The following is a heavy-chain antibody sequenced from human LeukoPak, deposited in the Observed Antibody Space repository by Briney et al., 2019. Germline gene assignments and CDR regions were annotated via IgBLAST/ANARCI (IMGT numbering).Heavy chain of an antibody. CDR3: ARDRDWNDR. V-gene: IGHV3-21*01. CDR2: ISSSSSYM. Sequence: PGGSLRLSCAASGFTFSSYSMNWVRQAPGKGLEWVSSISSSSSYMYYADSVKGRFTISRDNAKNSLYLQMNSLRAEDTAVYYCARDRDWNDRWGQGTLVTVSS. D-gene: IGHD3-10*01. CDR1: GFTFSSYS. J-gene: IGHJ5*02.